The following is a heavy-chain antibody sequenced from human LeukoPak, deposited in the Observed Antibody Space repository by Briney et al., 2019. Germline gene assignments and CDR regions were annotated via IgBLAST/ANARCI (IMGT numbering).Heavy chain of an antibody. CDR2: IIPIFGTA. Sequence: GASVKVSCKASGGTFSSYAISWVRQAPGQGLEWMGGIIPIFGTANYAQKFQGRVTITADKSTSTAYMELSSLRSEDTAVYYCARGGNYYDRGPLAAFDPWGQGTLVTVSS. D-gene: IGHD3-22*01. J-gene: IGHJ5*02. V-gene: IGHV1-69*06. CDR1: GGTFSSYA. CDR3: ARGGNYYDRGPLAAFDP.